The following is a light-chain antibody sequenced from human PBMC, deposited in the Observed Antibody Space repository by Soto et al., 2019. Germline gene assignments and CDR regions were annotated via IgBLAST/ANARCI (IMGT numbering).Light chain of an antibody. CDR2: DAS. CDR1: QNINNW. CDR3: QQYNTYWT. J-gene: IGKJ1*01. V-gene: IGKV1-5*01. Sequence: DIQLTQSPSTLSASVGDRVIITCRASQNINNWLAWYQQKAGKVPNLLIFDASTLERGGPSRLRGSGSGTEFTLTISSLQPDDFATYYCQQYNTYWTFGQGTKVEIK.